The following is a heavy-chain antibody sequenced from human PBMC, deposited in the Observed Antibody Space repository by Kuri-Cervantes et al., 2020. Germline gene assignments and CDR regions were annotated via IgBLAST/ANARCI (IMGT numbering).Heavy chain of an antibody. Sequence: GGSLRLSCAASGFTFTSYWMSWVRQAPGKGLEWVASIKQDGSEKYYVDSVKGRFTISRDNAKNSLYLQMNSLRAEDTAVYYCAREGGSGSYYNGIYYYYYYMDVWGKGTTVTVSS. CDR2: IKQDGSEK. J-gene: IGHJ6*03. CDR3: AREGGSGSYYNGIYYYYYYMDV. D-gene: IGHD3-10*01. V-gene: IGHV3-7*01. CDR1: GFTFTSYW.